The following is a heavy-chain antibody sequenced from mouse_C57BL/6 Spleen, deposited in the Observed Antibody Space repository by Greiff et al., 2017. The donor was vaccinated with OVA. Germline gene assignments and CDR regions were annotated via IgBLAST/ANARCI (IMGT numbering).Heavy chain of an antibody. CDR2: ISSGGDYI. CDR3: TRGGYGGYFDY. D-gene: IGHD3-1*01. V-gene: IGHV5-9-1*02. Sequence: EVMLVESGEGLVKPGGSLKLSCAASGFTFSSYAMSWVRQTPEKRLEWVAYISSGGDYIYYADTVKGRFTISRDNARNTLYLQMSSLKSEDTAMYYCTRGGYGGYFDYWGQGTTLTVSS. J-gene: IGHJ2*01. CDR1: GFTFSSYA.